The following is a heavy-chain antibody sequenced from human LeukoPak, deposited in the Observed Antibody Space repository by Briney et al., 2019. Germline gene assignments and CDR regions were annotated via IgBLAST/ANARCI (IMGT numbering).Heavy chain of an antibody. CDR3: AREIAWMQDITDY. CDR1: GYTFTSYD. V-gene: IGHV1-8*01. CDR2: MNPNSGNT. Sequence: ASVKLSCKASGYTFTSYDINWVRQATGQGLEWKGWMNPNSGNTGYAQKFQGRVTMTRNTSISTAYMELSSLRSEDTAVYYCAREIAWMQDITDYWGQGSLVTVSS. D-gene: IGHD2-15*01. J-gene: IGHJ4*02.